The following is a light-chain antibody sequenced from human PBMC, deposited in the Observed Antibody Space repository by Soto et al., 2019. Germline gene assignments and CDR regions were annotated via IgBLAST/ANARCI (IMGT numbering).Light chain of an antibody. J-gene: IGLJ1*01. V-gene: IGLV2-14*03. CDR3: SSYTSSSTYL. Sequence: ALTQPASVSGSPGQSITISCTGTSSDVGAYNSVSWYQQYPDEAPKLIIYDVTYRPSGVSNRFSGSKSDNTASLTISGLHTEDEADYYCSSYTSSSTYLFGTGTKLTVL. CDR1: SSDVGAYNS. CDR2: DVT.